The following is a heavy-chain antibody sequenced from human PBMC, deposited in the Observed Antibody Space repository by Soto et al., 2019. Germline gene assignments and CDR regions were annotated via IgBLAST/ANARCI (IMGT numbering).Heavy chain of an antibody. CDR2: IYYTGSA. CDR3: ARYRVLYTAMITPREYYYGMDV. CDR1: GDSINSDY. V-gene: IGHV4-59*01. Sequence: PSETLSLTCIVSGDSINSDYWSWIRQPPGRGLEWIGYIYYTGSANYNPSLQSRVTISVDTSKNQFSLEVSAVTDADTAMYYCARYRVLYTAMITPREYYYGMDVWGQGTKVTVSS. D-gene: IGHD5-18*01. J-gene: IGHJ6*02.